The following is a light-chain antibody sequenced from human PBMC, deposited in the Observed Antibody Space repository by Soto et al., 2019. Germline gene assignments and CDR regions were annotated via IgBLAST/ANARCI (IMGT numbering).Light chain of an antibody. CDR3: QQYGSSPWT. V-gene: IGKV3-20*01. J-gene: IGKJ1*01. CDR1: QSVSSSY. CDR2: GAS. Sequence: EIVLTQSPGTLSLSPGERATLSCRASQSVSSSYLAWYQQKPAQAPRLLIYGASSTATGIPDRSSGSGSGTDFTYSISKLEPEDFAVYYCQQYGSSPWTFGQGTKVDIK.